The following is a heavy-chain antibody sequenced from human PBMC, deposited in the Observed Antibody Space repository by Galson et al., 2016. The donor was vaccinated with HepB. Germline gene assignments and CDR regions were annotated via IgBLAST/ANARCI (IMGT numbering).Heavy chain of an antibody. Sequence: PALVKPTQTLTMTCTVSGFSLSNARMGVSWIRQPPGKALEWLAHIFSNDEKSYSTSLKSRLTIAKDTSKSQVVLTMTNMDPVDTATYYCARGSIAARLIWDYWGQGTLVTVSS. CDR1: GFSLSNARMG. J-gene: IGHJ4*02. CDR2: IFSNDEK. V-gene: IGHV2-26*01. CDR3: ARGSIAARLIWDY. D-gene: IGHD6-6*01.